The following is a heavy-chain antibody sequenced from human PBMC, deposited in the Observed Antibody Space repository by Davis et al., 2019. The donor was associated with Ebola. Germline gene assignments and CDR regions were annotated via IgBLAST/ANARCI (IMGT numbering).Heavy chain of an antibody. Sequence: ASVHVSRMASGYTLPSYVMNWLRQPPGQGLEWMGWIDTNTGNPTYAQGFTGRFVFSLDTSVSTAYLQISSLRAEDTAVYYCARDLPGGDWYCDLWGRGTLVTVSS. V-gene: IGHV7-4-1*02. CDR3: ARDLPGGDWYCDL. CDR1: GYTLPSYV. CDR2: IDTNTGNP. D-gene: IGHD1-14*01. J-gene: IGHJ2*01.